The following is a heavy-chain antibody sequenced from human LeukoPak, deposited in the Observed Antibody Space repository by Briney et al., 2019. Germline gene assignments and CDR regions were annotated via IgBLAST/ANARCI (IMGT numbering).Heavy chain of an antibody. CDR3: ARAPNRYFDWLLYSGPYGMDV. CDR1: GFTFSSNY. V-gene: IGHV3-53*01. J-gene: IGHJ6*02. D-gene: IGHD3-9*01. CDR2: IYSGGST. Sequence: GGSLRLSCAASGFTFSSNYMSWVRQAPGKGLEWVSVIYSGGSTYYADSVKGRFTISRDNSKNTLYLQMNSLRAEDTAVYYCARAPNRYFDWLLYSGPYGMDVWGQGTTVTVSS.